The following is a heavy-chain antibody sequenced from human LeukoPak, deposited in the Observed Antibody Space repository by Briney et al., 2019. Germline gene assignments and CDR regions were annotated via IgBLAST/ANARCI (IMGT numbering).Heavy chain of an antibody. J-gene: IGHJ6*02. CDR3: ARAPGYYYGMDV. V-gene: IGHV3-53*01. Sequence: GGSLRLSCAASGFTINTYGMSWVRQAPGKGLEWVSVIYSGGSTYYADSVKGRFTISRDNSKNTLYLQMNSLRAEDTAVYYCARAPGYYYGMDVWGQGTTVTVSS. CDR1: GFTINTYG. CDR2: IYSGGST.